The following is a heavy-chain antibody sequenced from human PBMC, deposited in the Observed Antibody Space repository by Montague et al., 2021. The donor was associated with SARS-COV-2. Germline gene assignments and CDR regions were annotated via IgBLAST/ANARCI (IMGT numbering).Heavy chain of an antibody. CDR1: GGSFSGYY. V-gene: IGHV4-34*01. D-gene: IGHD3-10*01. J-gene: IGHJ3*02. CDR3: AIPMVRGFSRAFDI. CDR2: INHSGST. Sequence: SESLSLTCAVDGGSFSGYYWSWIRQPPGKGLEWIGEINHSGSTNYNPSLKSRVTISVDTSKNQFSLKLSSVNAADTAVYYCAIPMVRGFSRAFDIWGQGTMVTVSS.